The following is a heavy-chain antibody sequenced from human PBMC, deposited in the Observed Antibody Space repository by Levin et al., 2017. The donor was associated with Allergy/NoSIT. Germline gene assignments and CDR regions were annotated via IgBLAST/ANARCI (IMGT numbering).Heavy chain of an antibody. CDR1: GGSFSGYY. CDR3: ARSAPHAY. CDR2: INHSGST. V-gene: IGHV4-34*01. J-gene: IGHJ4*02. Sequence: TPSETLSLTCAVYGGSFSGYYWSWIRQPPGKGLEWIGEINHSGSTNYNPSLKSRVTISVDTSKNQFSLKLSSVTAADTAVYYCARSAPHAYWGQGTLVTVSS.